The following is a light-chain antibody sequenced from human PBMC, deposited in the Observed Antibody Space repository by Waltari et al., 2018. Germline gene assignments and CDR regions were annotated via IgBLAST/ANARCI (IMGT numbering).Light chain of an antibody. J-gene: IGKJ1*01. Sequence: VXTQSXXXXSVSLGXXATXNXKSXQNLLFPSSDKHSLAWYQQKPGQPPKALIYWASSRDSGVPDRFSGSGSGTDFTLTISSLQAEDVAVYFCQQYYTIPWTFGQGTKVEI. CDR2: WAS. CDR3: QQYYTIPWT. V-gene: IGKV4-1*01. CDR1: QNLLFPSSDKHS.